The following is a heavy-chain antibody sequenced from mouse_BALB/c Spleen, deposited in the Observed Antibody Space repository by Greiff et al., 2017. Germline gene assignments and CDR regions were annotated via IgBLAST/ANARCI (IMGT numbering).Heavy chain of an antibody. D-gene: IGHD2-1*01. CDR2: IWAGGST. Sequence: VKLEESGPGLVAPSQSLSITCTVSGFSLTSYGVHWVRQPPGKGLEWLGVIWAGGSTNYNSALMSRLSISKDNSKSQVFLKMNSLQTDDTAMYYCARGYYGNSYAMDYWGQGTSVTVSS. CDR3: ARGYYGNSYAMDY. CDR1: GFSLTSYG. V-gene: IGHV2-9*02. J-gene: IGHJ4*01.